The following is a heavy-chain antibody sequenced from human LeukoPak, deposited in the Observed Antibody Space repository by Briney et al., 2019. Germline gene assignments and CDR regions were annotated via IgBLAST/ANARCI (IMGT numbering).Heavy chain of an antibody. CDR1: GGTFSSYA. CDR2: IIPIFGTA. V-gene: IGHV1-69*05. CDR3: AREAVEMATGPLDY. D-gene: IGHD5-24*01. Sequence: VASVKVSCKASGGTFSSYAISWVRQAPGQGLEWMGGIIPIFGTANYAQKFQGRVTINTDESTSTAYMELSSLRSEDTAVYYCAREAVEMATGPLDYWGQGTLVTVSS. J-gene: IGHJ4*02.